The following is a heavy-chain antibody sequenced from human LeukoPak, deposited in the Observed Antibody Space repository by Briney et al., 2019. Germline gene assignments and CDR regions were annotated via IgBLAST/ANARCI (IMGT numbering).Heavy chain of an antibody. CDR3: ARDWCGGDCSSLVAFDI. CDR1: GGSISSYY. CDR2: IYTSGST. J-gene: IGHJ3*02. D-gene: IGHD2-21*02. Sequence: SETLSLTCTVSGGSISSYYWSWIRQPAGKGLEWIGRIYTSGSTNYNPSLKSRVTMSVDTSKNQSSLKLSSVTAEETAVYYCARDWCGGDCSSLVAFDIWGQGTMVTVSS. V-gene: IGHV4-4*07.